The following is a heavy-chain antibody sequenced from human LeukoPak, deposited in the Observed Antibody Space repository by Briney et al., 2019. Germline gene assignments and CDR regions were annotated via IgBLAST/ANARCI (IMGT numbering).Heavy chain of an antibody. D-gene: IGHD6-19*01. CDR1: GGSVSSGAYL. CDR3: ARLGIAVAGFDS. J-gene: IGHJ4*02. Sequence: SETLSLTCSVSGGSVSSGAYLWGWIRQPPGKGLEWIGNVFDSGSTEYNPSLKSRVTISVDTSKNQFSLRLNSMTAADTAVYYCARLGIAVAGFDSWGQGSLVTVSS. V-gene: IGHV4-39*01. CDR2: VFDSGST.